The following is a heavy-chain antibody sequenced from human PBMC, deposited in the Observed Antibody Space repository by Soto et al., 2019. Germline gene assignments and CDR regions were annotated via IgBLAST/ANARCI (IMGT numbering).Heavy chain of an antibody. CDR1: GASFSGYY. CDR3: ARFNDGSGSYYFDY. D-gene: IGHD3-10*01. V-gene: IGHV4-34*01. J-gene: IGHJ4*02. CDR2: INHSGST. Sequence: PSETLSLTCAVYGASFSGYYWSWIRQPPGKGLEWIGEINHSGSTNYNPSLNSRVTISVDTSKNQFSLKLSSVTAADTAVYYCARFNDGSGSYYFDYWGQGTLVTVSS.